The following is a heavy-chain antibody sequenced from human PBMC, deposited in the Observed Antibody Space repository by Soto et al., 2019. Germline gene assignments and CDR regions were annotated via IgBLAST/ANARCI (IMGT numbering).Heavy chain of an antibody. CDR3: TRGYSYAGFDP. V-gene: IGHV3-73*02. Sequence: EVQLVESGGGLVQPGGSLKLSCAASGFTFSGSAMHWVRQASGKGLEWLGRIRSKANSYATAYAASVKGKFTISRDDSKNTAYLQMNSRKTEDTAVYYCTRGYSYAGFDPWGQGTLVTVSS. CDR2: IRSKANSYAT. J-gene: IGHJ5*02. D-gene: IGHD5-18*01. CDR1: GFTFSGSA.